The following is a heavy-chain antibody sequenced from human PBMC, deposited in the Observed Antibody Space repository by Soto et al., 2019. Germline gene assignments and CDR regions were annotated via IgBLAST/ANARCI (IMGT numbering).Heavy chain of an antibody. CDR2: INPSGGST. D-gene: IGHD3-10*01. CDR1: GYTFTSYY. CDR3: ARGPYSPFSSGYYYYGMDV. V-gene: IGHV1-46*01. J-gene: IGHJ6*02. Sequence: GASVKVSCKASGYTFTSYYMHWVRQAPGQGLEWMGIINPSGGSTSYAQKFQGRVTMTRDTSTSTVYMELSSLRSEDTAVYYCARGPYSPFSSGYYYYGMDVWGQGTTVTVSS.